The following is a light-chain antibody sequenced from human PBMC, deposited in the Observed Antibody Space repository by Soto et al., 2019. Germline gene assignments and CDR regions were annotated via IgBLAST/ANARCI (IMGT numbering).Light chain of an antibody. CDR2: HAT. V-gene: IGKV3-15*01. J-gene: IGKJ1*01. CDR1: QNIRSN. CDR3: QQYDDWPRT. Sequence: EIVMTQSPATLSVSPGERGTLSCRASQNIRSNLAWYQQRPGQAPRLLIYHATILATGIPARFSGGGSGTEFTLTISGLQSEDFALYYCQQYDDWPRTFGQGTKVEI.